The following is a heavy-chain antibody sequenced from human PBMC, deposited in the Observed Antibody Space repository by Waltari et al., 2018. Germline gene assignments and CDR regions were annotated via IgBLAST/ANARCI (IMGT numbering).Heavy chain of an antibody. Sequence: QVQLPESGPGLVKPSETLSLTCTVSGDSMTSYSWHWIRQPPGQGLVWVGHVYFTGYTQYQPSLRNRVIVALARSRTRFALELRSGTAADTAVYYCARDGYIGDVQEGDGFDVWGQGTMVTVSS. CDR2: VYFTGYT. J-gene: IGHJ3*01. V-gene: IGHV4-4*08. D-gene: IGHD5-12*01. CDR1: GDSMTSYS. CDR3: ARDGYIGDVQEGDGFDV.